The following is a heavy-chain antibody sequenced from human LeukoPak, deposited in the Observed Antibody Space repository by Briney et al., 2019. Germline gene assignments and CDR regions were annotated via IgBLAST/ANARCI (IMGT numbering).Heavy chain of an antibody. CDR1: GFTFSSYG. D-gene: IGHD6-13*01. CDR2: ISYDGSNK. V-gene: IGHV3-30*03. J-gene: IGHJ4*02. Sequence: GGSLRLSCAASGFTFSSYGMHWVRQAPGKGLEWVAVISYDGSNKYYADSVKGRFTISRDNSKNTLYVQMNSLRAEDTAVYYCARDEAAAGHFDYWGQGTLVTVSS. CDR3: ARDEAAAGHFDY.